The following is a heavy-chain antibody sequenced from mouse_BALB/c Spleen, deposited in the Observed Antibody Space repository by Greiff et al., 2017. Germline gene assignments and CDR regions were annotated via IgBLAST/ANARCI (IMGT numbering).Heavy chain of an antibody. CDR2: ISSGGST. CDR1: GFTFSSYA. CDR3: ARGGGLRGPYYYAMDY. V-gene: IGHV5-6-5*01. Sequence: EVKLVESGGGLVKPGGSLKLSCAASGFTFSSYAMSWVRQTPEKRLEWVASISSGGSTYYPDSVKGRFTISRDNARNILYLQMSSLRSEDTAMYYCARGGGLRGPYYYAMDYWGQGTSVTVSS. D-gene: IGHD2-2*01. J-gene: IGHJ4*01.